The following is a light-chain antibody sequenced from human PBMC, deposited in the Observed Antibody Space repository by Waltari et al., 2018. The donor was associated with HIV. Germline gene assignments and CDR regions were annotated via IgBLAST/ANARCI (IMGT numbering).Light chain of an antibody. J-gene: IGKJ1*01. CDR3: QQYNSYSWT. V-gene: IGKV1-5*03. CDR2: KAS. Sequence: DIQMTQSPSTLSASVGHRLTITCRAIQTISSWLAWYQQKPGKAPNLLIYKASSLETGVPSRFSGSGSGTEFTLTISSLQPDDFATYYCQQYNSYSWTFGQGTKVEIK. CDR1: QTISSW.